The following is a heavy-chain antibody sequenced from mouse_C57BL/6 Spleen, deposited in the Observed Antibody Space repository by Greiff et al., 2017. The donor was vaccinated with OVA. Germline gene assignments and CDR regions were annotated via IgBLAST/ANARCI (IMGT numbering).Heavy chain of an antibody. J-gene: IGHJ1*03. CDR1: GYTFTSYT. Sequence: QVQLQQSGAELARPGASVKMSCKASGYTFTSYTMHWVKQRPGQGLEWIGYINPSSGYTKYNQKFKDKATLTADKSSSTAYRQLSSLTSEDSAVYYCARLGGKYVDVWGTGTTVTVSS. V-gene: IGHV1-4*01. D-gene: IGHD1-1*02. CDR3: ARLGGKYVDV. CDR2: INPSSGYT.